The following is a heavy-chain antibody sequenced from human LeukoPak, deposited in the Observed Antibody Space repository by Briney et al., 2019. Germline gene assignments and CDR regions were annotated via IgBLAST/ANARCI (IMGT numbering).Heavy chain of an antibody. CDR1: GGSISSGGYY. Sequence: PSETLSLTCTVSGGSISSGGYYWSWIRQPPGKGLEWIGYIYHSGSTYYNPSLKSRVTISVDRSKNQFSLKLSSVTAADTAVYYCARTSRVITMIVATGFDYWGQGTLVTVSS. CDR2: IYHSGST. J-gene: IGHJ4*02. CDR3: ARTSRVITMIVATGFDY. D-gene: IGHD3-22*01. V-gene: IGHV4-30-2*01.